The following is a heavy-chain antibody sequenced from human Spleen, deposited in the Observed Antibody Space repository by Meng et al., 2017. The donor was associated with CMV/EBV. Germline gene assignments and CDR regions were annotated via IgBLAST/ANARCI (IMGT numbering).Heavy chain of an antibody. V-gene: IGHV3-30-3*01. CDR2: ISYDGSKE. D-gene: IGHD3/OR15-3a*01. CDR1: GFLYETYA. CDR3: ATSRGLYYYGMDV. J-gene: IGHJ6*02. Sequence: GESLKISCEASGFLYETYAMHWVRQAPGKGLEWVAVISYDGSKEYYADSVKGRFTISRDNAKNSLYLQMNSLRAEDTAVYYCATSRGLYYYGMDVWGQGTTVTVSS.